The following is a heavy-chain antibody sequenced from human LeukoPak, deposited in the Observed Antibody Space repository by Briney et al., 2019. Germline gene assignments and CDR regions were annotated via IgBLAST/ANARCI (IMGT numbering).Heavy chain of an antibody. CDR3: ARGPRYFDY. Sequence: PGGSLRLSCAASGFIVNSYAMSWVRQAPGKGLAWVSLIYSDGVTQYADSVKGRFTISRDNSKNTLYLQMNSLRAEDTAVYYCARGPRYFDYWGQGTLVTVSS. J-gene: IGHJ4*02. V-gene: IGHV3-66*01. CDR1: GFIVNSYA. CDR2: IYSDGVT.